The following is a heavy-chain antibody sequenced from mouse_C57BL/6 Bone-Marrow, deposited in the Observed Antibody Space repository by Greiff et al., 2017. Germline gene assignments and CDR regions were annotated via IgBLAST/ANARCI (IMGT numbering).Heavy chain of an antibody. CDR1: GFTFSDYY. D-gene: IGHD3-2*02. V-gene: IGHV5-12*01. Sequence: EVHLVESGGGLVQPGGSLKLSCAASGFTFSDYYMYWVRQTPEKRLEWVAYISNGGGSTYYPDTVKGRFTISRDNAKNTLYLKMSRLKSEDTAMYYCARHNSSGWTWFAYWGQGTLVTVSA. CDR3: ARHNSSGWTWFAY. J-gene: IGHJ3*01. CDR2: ISNGGGST.